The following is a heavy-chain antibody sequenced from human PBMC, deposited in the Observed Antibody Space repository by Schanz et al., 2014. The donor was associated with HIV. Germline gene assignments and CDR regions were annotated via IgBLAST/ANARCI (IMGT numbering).Heavy chain of an antibody. CDR1: GFTFSIYY. Sequence: EVQLVESGGGLVKPGGSLRLSCAASGFTFSIYYMSWVRQAPGKGLEWVANINQDGSEKYYVDSVKGRFTISRDNAENSLYLQMHSLRAEDTAVYYCARDWSYDPYYYYGMDVWGQGTTVTVSS. J-gene: IGHJ6*02. V-gene: IGHV3-7*01. CDR3: ARDWSYDPYYYYGMDV. CDR2: INQDGSEK. D-gene: IGHD5-12*01.